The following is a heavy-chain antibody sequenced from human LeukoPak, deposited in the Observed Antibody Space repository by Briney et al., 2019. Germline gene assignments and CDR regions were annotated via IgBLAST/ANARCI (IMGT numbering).Heavy chain of an antibody. Sequence: GGSLRLSCAASGFTFDDYAMHWVRQAPGKGLEWVSGISWNSGSIGYADSVKGRFTISRDNAKNSLYLQINSLRAEDMALYYCAKASGHNFAYYFDYWGQGTLVTVSS. D-gene: IGHD5-24*01. J-gene: IGHJ4*02. CDR2: ISWNSGSI. CDR1: GFTFDDYA. V-gene: IGHV3-9*03. CDR3: AKASGHNFAYYFDY.